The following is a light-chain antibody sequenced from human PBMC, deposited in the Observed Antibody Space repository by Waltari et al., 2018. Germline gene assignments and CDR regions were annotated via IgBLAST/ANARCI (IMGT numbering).Light chain of an antibody. CDR3: CSYAGSSSPRL. CDR2: EAT. J-gene: IGLJ3*02. V-gene: IGLV2-23*01. CDR1: RSDVGNFNL. Sequence: QSALTQPASVSGSPGPSITISCTGSRSDVGNFNLVSWYQLHQGKAPKLLIFEATKRPSGISYHFSGSKSGNTASLTISGLQAEEEADYFCCSYAGSSSPRLFGGGTKLSVL.